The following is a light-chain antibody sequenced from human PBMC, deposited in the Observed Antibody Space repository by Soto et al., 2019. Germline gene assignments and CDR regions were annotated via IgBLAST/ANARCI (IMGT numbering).Light chain of an antibody. CDR1: QSISSW. J-gene: IGKJ4*01. CDR2: KAS. Sequence: DIQMTQSPSTLSASVGDRVTITCRASQSISSWLAWYQQKPGKAPNLLIYKASTLEAGVPLRFSGSGSGTEFTLTISSLQPDDFASHYCQQYDTYSITFGGGTKVE. CDR3: QQYDTYSIT. V-gene: IGKV1-5*03.